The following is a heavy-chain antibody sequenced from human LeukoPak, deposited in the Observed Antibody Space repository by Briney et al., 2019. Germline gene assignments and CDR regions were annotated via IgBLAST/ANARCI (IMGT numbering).Heavy chain of an antibody. V-gene: IGHV4-59*11. J-gene: IGHJ3*01. CDR2: VLYSGIT. D-gene: IGHD4-17*01. Sequence: PSETLSLTCSISGGSITTHYWTWIRQPPGKGLEWIGYVLYSGITNYNPSLRGRITISADTSQNQFSLSLRSVTAADTAVYYCARDLTTVTKGFDLWGQGTMVTVSS. CDR3: ARDLTTVTKGFDL. CDR1: GGSITTHY.